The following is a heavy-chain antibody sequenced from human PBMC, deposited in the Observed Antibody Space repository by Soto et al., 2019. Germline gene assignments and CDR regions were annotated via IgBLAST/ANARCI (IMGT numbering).Heavy chain of an antibody. D-gene: IGHD4-17*01. V-gene: IGHV3-23*01. CDR3: AKDPPENGDYVGPLLGRGRDPDY. J-gene: IGHJ4*02. CDR2: ISGSGGST. Sequence: GGSLRLSCAASGFTFSSYAMSWVRQAPGKGLEWVSAISGSGGSTYYADSVKGRFTISRDNSKNTLYLQMNSLRAEDTAVYYCAKDPPENGDYVGPLLGRGRDPDYWGQGTLVTVSS. CDR1: GFTFSSYA.